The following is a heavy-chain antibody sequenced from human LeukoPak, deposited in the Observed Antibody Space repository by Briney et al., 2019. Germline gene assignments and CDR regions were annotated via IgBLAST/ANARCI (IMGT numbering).Heavy chain of an antibody. CDR3: AKVLAHEYSHGPFDY. D-gene: IGHD5-18*01. V-gene: IGHV3-30*18. Sequence: GGSLRLSCAASGFTFSSYGMHWVRQAPGKGLEWVAVISYDGSNKYYADSVKGRFTISRDNSKNTLYLQMNSLRAEDTAVYYCAKVLAHEYSHGPFDYWGQGTLVTVSS. CDR2: ISYDGSNK. J-gene: IGHJ4*02. CDR1: GFTFSSYG.